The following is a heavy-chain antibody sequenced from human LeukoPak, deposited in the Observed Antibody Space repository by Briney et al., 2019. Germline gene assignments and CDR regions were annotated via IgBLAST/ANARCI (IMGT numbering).Heavy chain of an antibody. D-gene: IGHD3-10*02. V-gene: IGHV3-20*04. Sequence: GGSLRLSCAASGFTFSSYWMSWVRQAPGKGLEWVSGINWNGGSTGYADSVKGRFTISRDNAKNSLYLQMNSLRAEDTAVYYCARCSGYGMDVWGQGTTVTVSS. CDR3: ARCSGYGMDV. CDR2: INWNGGST. CDR1: GFTFSSYW. J-gene: IGHJ6*02.